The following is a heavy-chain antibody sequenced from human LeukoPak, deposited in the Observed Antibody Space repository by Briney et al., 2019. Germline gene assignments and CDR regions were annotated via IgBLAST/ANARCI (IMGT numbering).Heavy chain of an antibody. J-gene: IGHJ6*03. CDR2: INPNSGGT. CDR3: ARVRGTMVRGVIDYYYYMDV. D-gene: IGHD3-10*01. Sequence: ASVKVSCKASGCTFTGYYMHWVRQAPGQGLEWMGWINPNSGGTNYAQKFQGRVTMTRDTSISTAYMELSRLRSDDTAVYYCARVRGTMVRGVIDYYYYMDVWGKGTTVTVSS. V-gene: IGHV1-2*02. CDR1: GCTFTGYY.